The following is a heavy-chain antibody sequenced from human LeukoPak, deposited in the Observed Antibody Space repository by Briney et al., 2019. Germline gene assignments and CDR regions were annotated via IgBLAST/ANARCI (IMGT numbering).Heavy chain of an antibody. D-gene: IGHD6-6*01. CDR2: ISISGTTI. Sequence: GGSLRLSCAASGFTFSTYEMNWVRKAPGKGLEWVSYISISGTTIYYADSVKGRFTISRDNAKNSLYLQMNSLRVEDMAVYYCAREGLWGAARDAFDIWGQGTMVTVSS. CDR1: GFTFSTYE. CDR3: AREGLWGAARDAFDI. J-gene: IGHJ3*02. V-gene: IGHV3-48*03.